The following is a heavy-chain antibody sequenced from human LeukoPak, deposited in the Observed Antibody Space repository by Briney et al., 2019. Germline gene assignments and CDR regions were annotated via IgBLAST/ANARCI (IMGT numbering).Heavy chain of an antibody. V-gene: IGHV3-30*02. J-gene: IGHJ4*02. CDR3: AKDLSYSSSSGPRFDY. Sequence: GGSLRLSCSASGFTFSSYGMHWVRQAPGKGLEWVAFIRYDGSNKYYADSVKGRFTISRDNSKNTLYLQMNGLRAEDTAVYYCAKDLSYSSSSGPRFDYWGQGTLVTVSS. CDR1: GFTFSSYG. CDR2: IRYDGSNK. D-gene: IGHD6-6*01.